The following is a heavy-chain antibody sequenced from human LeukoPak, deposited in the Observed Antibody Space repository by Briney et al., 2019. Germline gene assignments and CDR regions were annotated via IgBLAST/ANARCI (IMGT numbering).Heavy chain of an antibody. D-gene: IGHD1-7*01. CDR3: AREHEGVGGTTGGIVY. J-gene: IGHJ4*02. CDR2: ISSRRSNI. V-gene: IGHV3-21*01. Sequence: GGSLRLSCAASGFTFSTYNMNWVRQPPGKGLEWVSSISSRRSNIYYAALVKRRFTISRTNDKNSFYMQMTSLSADETAMYYCAREHEGVGGTTGGIVYWGQGTLVTVSS. CDR1: GFTFSTYN.